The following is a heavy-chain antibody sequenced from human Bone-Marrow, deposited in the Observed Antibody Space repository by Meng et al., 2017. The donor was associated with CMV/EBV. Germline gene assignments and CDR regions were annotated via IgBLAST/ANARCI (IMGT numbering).Heavy chain of an antibody. Sequence: SVKVSCKASGGTYSNYAISWVRQAPGQGLQWMGGIIPIFGTANYAQKFQGRVTLTTDDSTSTAYMELSSLRSEDTAVYYCARGFPAAYDSSALDYWGQGTLVTVSS. V-gene: IGHV1-69*05. CDR3: ARGFPAAYDSSALDY. J-gene: IGHJ4*02. CDR1: GGTYSNYA. D-gene: IGHD3-22*01. CDR2: IIPIFGTA.